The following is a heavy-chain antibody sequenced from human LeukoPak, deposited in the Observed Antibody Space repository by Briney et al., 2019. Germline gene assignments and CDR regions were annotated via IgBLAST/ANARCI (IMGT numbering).Heavy chain of an antibody. J-gene: IGHJ3*02. Sequence: ASVKVSCKASGYTFTSYDINWVRQATGQGLEWMGWISAYNGNTNYAQKLQGRVTMTTDTSTSTAYMELSSLRSEDTAVYYCARDPGDAFDIWGQGTMVTVSS. CDR3: ARDPGDAFDI. V-gene: IGHV1-18*01. CDR1: GYTFTSYD. CDR2: ISAYNGNT.